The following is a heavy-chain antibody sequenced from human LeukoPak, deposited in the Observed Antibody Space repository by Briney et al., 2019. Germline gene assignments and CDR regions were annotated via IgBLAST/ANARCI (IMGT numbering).Heavy chain of an antibody. CDR1: GYSFTSYW. CDR3: ARSGYCSGGSCYPIDY. D-gene: IGHD2-15*01. J-gene: IGHJ4*02. V-gene: IGHV5-10-1*01. CDR2: IDPSDSYT. Sequence: GESLKISCKGSGYSFTSYWISWVRQMPGKGLEWMGRIDPSDSYTNYSPSFQGHVTSADKSISTAYLQWSSLKASDTAMYYCARSGYCSGGSCYPIDYWGQGTLVTVSS.